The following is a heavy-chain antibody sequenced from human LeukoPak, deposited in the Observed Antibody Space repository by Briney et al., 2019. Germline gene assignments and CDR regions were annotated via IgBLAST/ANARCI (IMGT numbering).Heavy chain of an antibody. J-gene: IGHJ4*02. Sequence: ASVKVSCKASGYTFTGYYMHWVRQAPGQGLKWMGWINPNSGGTNYAQKFQGRVTMTRDTSISTAYMELSRLRSDATAVYYCAREALGYSSGYFDYWGQGTLVTVSS. CDR2: INPNSGGT. CDR1: GYTFTGYY. CDR3: AREALGYSSGYFDY. D-gene: IGHD6-19*01. V-gene: IGHV1-2*02.